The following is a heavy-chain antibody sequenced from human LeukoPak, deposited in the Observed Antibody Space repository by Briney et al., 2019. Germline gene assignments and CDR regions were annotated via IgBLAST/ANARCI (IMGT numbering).Heavy chain of an antibody. D-gene: IGHD1-26*01. CDR1: GGSLSSYY. V-gene: IGHV4-59*01. CDR3: ARETYSGSYWDFDAFDI. CDR2: IFYSGST. Sequence: SETLSLTCSVSGGSLSSYYWSWIRQPPGKGLEWIGYIFYSGSTNYNPSLKSRVTIAVDTFKNQFSLKLSSVTAADTAVYYCARETYSGSYWDFDAFDIWGQGTMVTVSS. J-gene: IGHJ3*02.